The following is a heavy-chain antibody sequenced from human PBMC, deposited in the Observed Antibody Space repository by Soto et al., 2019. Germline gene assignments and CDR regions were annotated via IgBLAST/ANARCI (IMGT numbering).Heavy chain of an antibody. J-gene: IGHJ5*02. D-gene: IGHD5-12*01. CDR1: GDTFTSYA. CDR3: AREGSGYDYWFDP. V-gene: IGHV7-4-1*01. CDR2: INTNTGNP. Sequence: ASVKVSGKASGDTFTSYAMNCVRQAPGQGLEWMGWINTNTGNPTYAQGFTGRFVFSLDTSVSTAYLQICSLKAEDTAVYYCAREGSGYDYWFDPWGQGTLVTVSS.